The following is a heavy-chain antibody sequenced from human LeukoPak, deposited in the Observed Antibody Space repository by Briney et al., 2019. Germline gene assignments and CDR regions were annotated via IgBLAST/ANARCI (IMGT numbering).Heavy chain of an antibody. CDR2: ISAYNGNT. Sequence: GASVKVSCKAIDYTFISYGISWVRQAPGQGLEWMGWISAYNGNTNYAQKLQGRVTMTTDTSTSTAYMELRSLRSDDTAVYYCARVPYDYVWGSYGYDFDYWGQGTLVTVSS. CDR3: ARVPYDYVWGSYGYDFDY. CDR1: DYTFISYG. V-gene: IGHV1-18*01. J-gene: IGHJ4*02. D-gene: IGHD3-16*01.